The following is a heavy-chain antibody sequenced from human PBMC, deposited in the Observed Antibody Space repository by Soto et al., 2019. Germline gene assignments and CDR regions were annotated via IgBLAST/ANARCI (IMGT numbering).Heavy chain of an antibody. V-gene: IGHV3-53*01. J-gene: IGHJ4*02. D-gene: IGHD6-13*01. CDR2: IYSGGST. Sequence: VGSLRLSCAASWFTVSSNYMSWVRQAPGKGLEWVSVIYSGGSTYYADSVKGRFTISRDNSKNTLYLQMNSLRAEDTAVYYCANVKSGQQLVLGYFDYWGQGTLVTVSS. CDR3: ANVKSGQQLVLGYFDY. CDR1: WFTVSSNY.